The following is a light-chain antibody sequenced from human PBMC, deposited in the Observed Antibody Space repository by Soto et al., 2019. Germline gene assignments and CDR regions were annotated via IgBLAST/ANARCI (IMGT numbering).Light chain of an antibody. CDR1: QSIRNW. J-gene: IGKJ1*01. Sequence: EIQMTQSPSALSASVGDRVTITFWASQSIRNWLAWYQQKPGKAPKLLIHDASTLQGGVPSRFSGVGSGTEFTLTINSLQPDDFATYYCQQYNNYSPSWTFGQGTKVDIK. V-gene: IGKV1-5*01. CDR2: DAS. CDR3: QQYNNYSPSWT.